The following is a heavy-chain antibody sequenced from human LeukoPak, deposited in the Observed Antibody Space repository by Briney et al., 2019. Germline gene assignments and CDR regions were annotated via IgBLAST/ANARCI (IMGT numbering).Heavy chain of an antibody. CDR2: IRYDGRNK. D-gene: IGHD3-22*01. Sequence: PGGSLRLSCAASGFTFSSYSMNWVRQAPGKGLDWVAFIRYDGRNKYYADFVKGRFTISRDNSKNTLYLQMNSLRAEDTAVYYCARAATGYYYDSSGEDDAFDIWGQGTMVTVSS. CDR1: GFTFSSYS. V-gene: IGHV3-30*02. J-gene: IGHJ3*02. CDR3: ARAATGYYYDSSGEDDAFDI.